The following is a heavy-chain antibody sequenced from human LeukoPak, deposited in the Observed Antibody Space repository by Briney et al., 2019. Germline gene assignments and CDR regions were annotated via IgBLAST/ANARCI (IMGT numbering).Heavy chain of an antibody. J-gene: IGHJ4*02. Sequence: GGSLRLSCAASGFTFSSYAMSWVRQAQGKGLEWVSAISGSGGSTYYADSVKGRFTISRDNSKNTLYLQMNSLRAEDTAVYYCAKDEPGGYSYGYPPFDYWGQGTLVTVSS. CDR1: GFTFSSYA. CDR3: AKDEPGGYSYGYPPFDY. CDR2: ISGSGGST. D-gene: IGHD5-18*01. V-gene: IGHV3-23*01.